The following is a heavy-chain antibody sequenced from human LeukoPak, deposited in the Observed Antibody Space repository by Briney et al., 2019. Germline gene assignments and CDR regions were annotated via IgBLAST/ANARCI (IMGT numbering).Heavy chain of an antibody. D-gene: IGHD3-22*01. CDR2: ISYDGSNK. Sequence: GGSLRLSCAASGFTFSSYAMHWVRQAPGKGLEWVAVISYDGSNKYYADSVKGRFTISRDNSKNTLYLQMNSLRAEDTAVYYCAREGSSGYYSDYWGQGTLVTVSS. J-gene: IGHJ4*02. V-gene: IGHV3-30-3*01. CDR1: GFTFSSYA. CDR3: AREGSSGYYSDY.